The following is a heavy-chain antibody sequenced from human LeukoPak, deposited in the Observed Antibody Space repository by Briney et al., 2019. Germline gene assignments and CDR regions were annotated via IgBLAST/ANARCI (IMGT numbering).Heavy chain of an antibody. V-gene: IGHV3-23*01. J-gene: IGHJ4*02. CDR3: ARALEMATTEYYFDY. CDR2: ISRTGSDT. D-gene: IGHD5-24*01. Sequence: GGSLRLSCVASGFTFPSYAMAWVRQAPGKGLEWVASISRTGSDTYYPDSARGRFTISRDSSKNTLYLQMRSLRADDTAVYYCARALEMATTEYYFDYWGQGTLVTVSS. CDR1: GFTFPSYA.